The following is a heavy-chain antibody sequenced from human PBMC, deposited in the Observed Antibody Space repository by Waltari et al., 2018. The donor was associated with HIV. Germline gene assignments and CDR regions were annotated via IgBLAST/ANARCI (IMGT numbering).Heavy chain of an antibody. V-gene: IGHV3-15*01. CDR1: GFTFSNAW. CDR2: ITSKTDGGTT. D-gene: IGHD2-2*02. Sequence: EVQLVESGGGLVKPGGSLRLSCAASGFTFSNAWMRWRRQAPGKGLEWVGRITSKTDGGTTDYAAPVKGRFTISRDDSKNTLYVQMNSLKTEDTAVYYCTTYTGSWGQGTLVTVSS. J-gene: IGHJ5*02. CDR3: TTYTGS.